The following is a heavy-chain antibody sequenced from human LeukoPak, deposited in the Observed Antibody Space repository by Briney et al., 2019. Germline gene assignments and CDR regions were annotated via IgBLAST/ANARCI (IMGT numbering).Heavy chain of an antibody. Sequence: SETLSLTCTVSGGSISSSSYYWGWIRQPPGKGLEWIGSIYYSGSTYYNPSLKSRVTISVDTSKNQFSLKLSSVTAAHTAVYYCARHRTLSSGSHPYYFDYWGQGTLVTVSS. D-gene: IGHD1-26*01. CDR3: ARHRTLSSGSHPYYFDY. J-gene: IGHJ4*02. CDR2: IYYSGST. CDR1: GGSISSSSYY. V-gene: IGHV4-39*01.